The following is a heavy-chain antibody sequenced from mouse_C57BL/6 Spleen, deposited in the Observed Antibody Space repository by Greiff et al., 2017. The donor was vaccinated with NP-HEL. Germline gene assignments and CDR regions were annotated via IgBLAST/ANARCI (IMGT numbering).Heavy chain of an antibody. CDR1: GYTFTSYG. V-gene: IGHV1-81*01. J-gene: IGHJ2*01. CDR2: IYPRSGNT. D-gene: IGHD1-1*01. Sequence: VQVVESGAELARPGASVKLSCKASGYTFTSYGISWVKQRTGQGLEWIGEIYPRSGNTYYNEKFKGKATLTADKSSSTAYMELRSLTSEDSAVYFCARLGTTVVATGEYYFDYWGQGTTLTVSS. CDR3: ARLGTTVVATGEYYFDY.